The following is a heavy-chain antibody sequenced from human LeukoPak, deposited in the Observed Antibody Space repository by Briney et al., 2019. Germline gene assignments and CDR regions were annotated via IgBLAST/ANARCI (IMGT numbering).Heavy chain of an antibody. CDR3: AGYNWKSNYYYYYMDV. J-gene: IGHJ6*03. Sequence: PSETLSLTCAVYGGSFSGYYWSWIRQPPGKGLEWIGEINHSGSTNYNPSLKSRVTISVDTSKNQFSLKLSSVTASDTAVYYCAGYNWKSNYYYYYMDVWGKGTTVTVSS. CDR1: GGSFSGYY. V-gene: IGHV4-34*01. D-gene: IGHD1-20*01. CDR2: INHSGST.